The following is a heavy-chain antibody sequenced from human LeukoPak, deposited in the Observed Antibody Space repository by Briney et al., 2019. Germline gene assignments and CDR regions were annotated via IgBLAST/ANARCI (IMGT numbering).Heavy chain of an antibody. Sequence: GGSLRLSCAASGFTVSSNYMSWVRQAPGKGLEWVSAISGSGGSTYYADSVKGRFTISRDNSKNTLYLQMNSLRAEDTAVYYCAKDPAAAGYSYYYYYMDVWGKGTTVTVSS. D-gene: IGHD6-13*01. CDR2: ISGSGGST. J-gene: IGHJ6*03. CDR3: AKDPAAAGYSYYYYYMDV. V-gene: IGHV3-23*01. CDR1: GFTVSSNY.